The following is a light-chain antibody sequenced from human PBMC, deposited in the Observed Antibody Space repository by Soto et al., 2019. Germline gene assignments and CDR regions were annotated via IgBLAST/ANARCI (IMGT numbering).Light chain of an antibody. CDR2: KAS. J-gene: IGKJ4*01. Sequence: DIQMTQSPSTLSASVGDRVTITCRASQSISSWLAWYQQKPGKAPKLLIYKASSLESGVPSRFSGSGSGTEFTLTISSLQPDDFAVYYCRQDYKFLTFGGGTKVEIK. CDR1: QSISSW. V-gene: IGKV1-5*03. CDR3: RQDYKFLT.